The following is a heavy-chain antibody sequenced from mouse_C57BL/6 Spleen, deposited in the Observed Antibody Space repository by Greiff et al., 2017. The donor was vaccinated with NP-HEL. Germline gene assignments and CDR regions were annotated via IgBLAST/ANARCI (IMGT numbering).Heavy chain of an antibody. CDR2: FYPGSGSI. Sequence: QVQLQQSGAELVKPGASVKLSCKASGYTFTEYTIHWVKQRSGQGLEWIGWFYPGSGSIKYNEKFKDKATLTADKSSSTVYMELSRLTSEDSAVYFCARHEGYYGYDEDYAMDYWGKGTSVTVSS. CDR1: GYTFTEYT. CDR3: ARHEGYYGYDEDYAMDY. J-gene: IGHJ4*01. V-gene: IGHV1-62-2*01. D-gene: IGHD2-14*01.